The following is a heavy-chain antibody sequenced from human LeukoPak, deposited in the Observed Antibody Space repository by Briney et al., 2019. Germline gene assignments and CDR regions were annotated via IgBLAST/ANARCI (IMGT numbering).Heavy chain of an antibody. V-gene: IGHV4-34*01. Sequence: SETLSLTCAVYGGSFSGHYWSWIRQPPGKGLEWIGEINHSGSTNYNPSLKSRVTISVDTSKNQFSLKLSSVTAADTAVYYCANLGYSYGPYYYYYMDVWGKGTTVTVSS. D-gene: IGHD5-18*01. CDR3: ANLGYSYGPYYYYYMDV. CDR1: GGSFSGHY. CDR2: INHSGST. J-gene: IGHJ6*03.